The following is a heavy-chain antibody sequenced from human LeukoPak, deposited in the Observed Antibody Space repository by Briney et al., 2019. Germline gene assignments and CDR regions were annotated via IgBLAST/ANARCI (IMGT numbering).Heavy chain of an antibody. CDR2: INHSGST. CDR1: GGSFSGYY. V-gene: IGHV4-34*01. CDR3: GRGGGSWYVDY. Sequence: PSETLSLTCAVYGGSFSGYYWTWIRQPPGKGLEWIGEINHSGSTNYNPSLKSRVTISVDTSKNQISLKLNSVTAADTAVYYCGRGGGSWYVDYWGQGTLVTVSS. J-gene: IGHJ4*02. D-gene: IGHD6-13*01.